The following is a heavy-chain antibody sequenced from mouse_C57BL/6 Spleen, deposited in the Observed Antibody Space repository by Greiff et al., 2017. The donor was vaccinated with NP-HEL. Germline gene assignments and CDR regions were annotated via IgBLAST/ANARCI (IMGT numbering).Heavy chain of an antibody. V-gene: IGHV1-69*01. CDR2: IDPSDSYT. D-gene: IGHD3-3*01. CDR1: GYTFTSYW. J-gene: IGHJ3*01. Sequence: QVQLQQPGAELVMPGASVKLSCKASGYTFTSYWMHWVQQRPGHGLEWIGEIDPSDSYTNYNQKFKGKSTLTVDKSSSPAYMKLSSLTSEDSAVYYCARGCSTQFAYWGQGTLVTVSA. CDR3: ARGCSTQFAY.